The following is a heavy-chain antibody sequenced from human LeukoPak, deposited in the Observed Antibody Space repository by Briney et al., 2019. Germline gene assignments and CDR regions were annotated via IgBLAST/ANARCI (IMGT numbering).Heavy chain of an antibody. CDR2: ISAYSGNT. CDR1: GYTFTSYG. CDR3: ASCEYSGSSRNYYYGMDV. Sequence: ASVKVSCKASGYTFTSYGISWVRQAPGQGLEWMGWISAYSGNTNYAQKLQGRVTMTTDTSTGTAYMELRSLRSDDTAVYYCASCEYSGSSRNYYYGMDVWGQGTTVTVSS. V-gene: IGHV1-18*01. D-gene: IGHD6-6*01. J-gene: IGHJ6*02.